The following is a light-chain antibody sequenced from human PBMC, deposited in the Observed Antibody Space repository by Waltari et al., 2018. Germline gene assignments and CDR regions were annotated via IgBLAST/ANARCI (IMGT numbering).Light chain of an antibody. CDR2: RAS. CDR1: QGIGNN. J-gene: IGKJ1*01. V-gene: IGKV1-16*01. CDR3: QQGYSYRS. Sequence: DIQMTQSPSSLSASVGDTVTITCQASQGIGNNLNWYQQKPGKAPKLLIYRASSLQSGIPSRFSGSGSGTDFTLTISSLQPEDFATYYCQQGYSYRSFGQGTKVEIK.